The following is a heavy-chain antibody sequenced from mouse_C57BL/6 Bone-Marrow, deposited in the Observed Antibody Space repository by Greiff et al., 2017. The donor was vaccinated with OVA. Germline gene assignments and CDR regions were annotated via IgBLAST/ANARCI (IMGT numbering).Heavy chain of an antibody. V-gene: IGHV5-6*01. CDR2: ISSGGSYT. CDR3: AREADGYYVAMDY. Sequence: EVQLQESGGDLVKPGGSLKLSCAASGFTFSSYGMSWVRQTPDTRLEWVATISSGGSYTSYPDSVKGRFTISRDNAKNTLYLQMSSLKSEDTAMYYCAREADGYYVAMDYWGQGTSVTVSS. D-gene: IGHD2-3*01. CDR1: GFTFSSYG. J-gene: IGHJ4*01.